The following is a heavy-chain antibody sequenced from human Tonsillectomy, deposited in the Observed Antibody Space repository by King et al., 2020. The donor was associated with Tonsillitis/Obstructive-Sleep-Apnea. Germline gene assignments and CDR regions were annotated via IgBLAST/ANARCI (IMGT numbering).Heavy chain of an antibody. CDR3: TRAEYDPDAFDI. CDR1: GGSISSSNW. D-gene: IGHD3-3*01. Sequence: QLQESGPGLVKPSGTLSLTCAVSGGSISSSNWWSWVRQPPGKGLEWIGEIYHSGSTKYNPSLKSRVTLSVDRSKKQFSLRLSSVTAADTAVYYCTRAEYDPDAFDIWGQGTMVIVSS. J-gene: IGHJ3*02. CDR2: IYHSGST. V-gene: IGHV4-4*02.